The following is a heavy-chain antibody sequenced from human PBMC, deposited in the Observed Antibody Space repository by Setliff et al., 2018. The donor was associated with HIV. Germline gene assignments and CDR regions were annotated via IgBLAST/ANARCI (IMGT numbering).Heavy chain of an antibody. Sequence: PSETLSLTCTVSGGSISNYYWSWIRQSPGKGLEWIGYIYYSGSTNYNPSLKSRVTISVDTSKNQFSLKLSSVTAADTAVYYCARVISSWSAYYIDYWGQGTLVTVS. CDR2: IYYSGST. CDR3: ARVISSWSAYYIDY. V-gene: IGHV4-59*01. D-gene: IGHD3-3*01. CDR1: GGSISNYY. J-gene: IGHJ4*02.